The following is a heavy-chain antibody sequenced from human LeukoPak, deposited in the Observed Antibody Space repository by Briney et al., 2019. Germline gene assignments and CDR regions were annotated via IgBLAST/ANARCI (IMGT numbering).Heavy chain of an antibody. CDR1: GGTFSSYA. CDR3: ARGVLRYFDWLAFDY. V-gene: IGHV1-69*05. Sequence: SVKVSCKASGGTFSSYAISWVRQAPGQGLEWMGRIIPIFGTANYAQKFQGRVTITTDESTSTAYMELSSLRSEDTAVYYCARGVLRYFDWLAFDYWGQGTLSPSPQ. J-gene: IGHJ4*02. D-gene: IGHD3-9*01. CDR2: IIPIFGTA.